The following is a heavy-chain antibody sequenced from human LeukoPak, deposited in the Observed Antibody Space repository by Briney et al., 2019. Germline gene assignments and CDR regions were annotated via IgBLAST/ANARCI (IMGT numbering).Heavy chain of an antibody. CDR1: GYTFTSYY. V-gene: IGHV1-46*01. J-gene: IGHJ3*02. CDR3: ARYLGGGSFEGAFDI. CDR2: INPSGGST. D-gene: IGHD2-15*01. Sequence: ASVKVSCKASGYTFTSYYMHWVRQAPGQGLEWMGIINPSGGSTSYAQKFQGRVTMTRDMSTSTVYMELSSLRSEDTAVYYCARYLGGGSFEGAFDIWGQGTMVTVSS.